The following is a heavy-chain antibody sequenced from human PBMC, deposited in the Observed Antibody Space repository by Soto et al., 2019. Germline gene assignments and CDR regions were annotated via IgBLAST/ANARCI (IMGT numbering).Heavy chain of an antibody. V-gene: IGHV3-33*01. D-gene: IGHD3-10*01. CDR2: IWYDGSNK. CDR1: GFTFSSYG. Sequence: GGSLRLSCAASGFTFSSYGMHWVRQAPGKGLEWVAVIWYDGSNKYYADSVKGRFTISRDNSKNTLYLQMNSLRAEDTAVYYCASTSRGSGSYYAFDIWGQGTMVTVSS. CDR3: ASTSRGSGSYYAFDI. J-gene: IGHJ3*02.